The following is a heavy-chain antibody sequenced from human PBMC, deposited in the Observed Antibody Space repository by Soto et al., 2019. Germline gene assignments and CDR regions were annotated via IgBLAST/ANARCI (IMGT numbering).Heavy chain of an antibody. CDR3: AREEYYYDSSGSRALDY. D-gene: IGHD3-22*01. Sequence: ASVKVSCKASGYTFTSYAMHWVRQAPGQRLEWMGWINAGNGNTKYSQKFQGRVTITRDTSTSTAYMELRSLRSDDTAVYYCAREEYYYDSSGSRALDYWGQGTPVTVSS. CDR1: GYTFTSYA. J-gene: IGHJ4*02. V-gene: IGHV1-3*01. CDR2: INAGNGNT.